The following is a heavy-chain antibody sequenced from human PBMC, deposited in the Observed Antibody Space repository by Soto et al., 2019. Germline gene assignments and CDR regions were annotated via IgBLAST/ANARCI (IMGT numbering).Heavy chain of an antibody. CDR1: GFTFISHG. CDR3: ARDLLLAVAANDAFDI. Sequence: GGSLSLSCEASGFTFISHGMHWVRQAPGKGLEWVAVIWYDGSNKYYADSVKGRFTISRDNSKNTLYLQMNSLRAEDTAVYYCARDLLLAVAANDAFDIWGQGTMVTVSS. V-gene: IGHV3-33*01. J-gene: IGHJ3*02. CDR2: IWYDGSNK. D-gene: IGHD6-19*01.